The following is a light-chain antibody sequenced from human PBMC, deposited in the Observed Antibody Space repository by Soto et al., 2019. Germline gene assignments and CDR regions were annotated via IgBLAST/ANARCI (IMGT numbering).Light chain of an antibody. CDR3: CSYAGSSTFL. J-gene: IGLJ2*01. CDR1: SSDVGSYNL. V-gene: IGLV2-23*03. CDR2: EGS. Sequence: QSVLTQPASVSGSPGQSITISCTGTSSDVGSYNLVSWYQQHPGKAPKLMIYEGSKRLSGVSNRFSGSKSGNTASLTISGLQAEDEADYYCCSYAGSSTFLFGGGTKVTVL.